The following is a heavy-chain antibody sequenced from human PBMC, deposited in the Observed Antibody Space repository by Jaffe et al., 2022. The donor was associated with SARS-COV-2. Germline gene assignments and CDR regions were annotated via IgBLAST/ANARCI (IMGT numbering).Heavy chain of an antibody. V-gene: IGHV3-23*01. D-gene: IGHD5-12*01. CDR3: AKDIVATIGLEGWFDP. CDR1: GFTFSSYA. CDR2: ISGSGGST. J-gene: IGHJ5*02. Sequence: EVQLLESGGGLVQPGGSLRLSCAASGFTFSSYAMSWVRQAPGKGLEWVSAISGSGGSTYYADSVKGRFTISRDNSKNTLYLQMNSLRAEDTAVYYCAKDIVATIGLEGWFDPWGQGTLVTVSS.